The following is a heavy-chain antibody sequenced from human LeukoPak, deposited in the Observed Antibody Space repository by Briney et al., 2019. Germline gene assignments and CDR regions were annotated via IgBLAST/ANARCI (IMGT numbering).Heavy chain of an antibody. Sequence: PGGSLRLSCAASGFTFSSYAMHWVRQAPGKGLEWVAVISYDGSNKYYADSVKGRFTISRDNSKNTLYLQMNSLRAEDTAVYYCARSYDSSGYYFSYFDYWGQGTLVTVSS. J-gene: IGHJ4*02. CDR2: ISYDGSNK. D-gene: IGHD3-22*01. CDR1: GFTFSSYA. V-gene: IGHV3-30*04. CDR3: ARSYDSSGYYFSYFDY.